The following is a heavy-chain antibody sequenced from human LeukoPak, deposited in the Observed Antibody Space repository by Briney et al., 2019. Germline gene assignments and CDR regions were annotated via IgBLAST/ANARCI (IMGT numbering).Heavy chain of an antibody. D-gene: IGHD1-26*01. CDR2: INHSGST. Sequence: PSETLSLTCTVSGGSISSSSYYWGWIRQPPGKGLEWIGEINHSGSTNYNPSLKSRVTISVDTSKNQFSLKLSSVTAADTAVYYCASHRSYWGHYMDVWGKGTTVTVSS. V-gene: IGHV4-39*07. CDR3: ASHRSYWGHYMDV. CDR1: GGSISSSSYY. J-gene: IGHJ6*03.